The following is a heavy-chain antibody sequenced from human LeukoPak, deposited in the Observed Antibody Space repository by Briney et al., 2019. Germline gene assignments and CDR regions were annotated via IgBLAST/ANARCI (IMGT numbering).Heavy chain of an antibody. J-gene: IGHJ5*02. CDR2: IYNSGST. CDR3: ARDGGSYSSSRWFDP. CDR1: GYSISSGYY. Sequence: SETLSLTCTVSGYSISSGYYWGWIRQPPGKGLEGIGSIYNSGSTYYNPSLKSRVTISVDTSKNQFSLKLSSVTAADTAVYYCARDGGSYSSSRWFDPWGQGTLVTVSS. V-gene: IGHV4-38-2*02. D-gene: IGHD6-13*01.